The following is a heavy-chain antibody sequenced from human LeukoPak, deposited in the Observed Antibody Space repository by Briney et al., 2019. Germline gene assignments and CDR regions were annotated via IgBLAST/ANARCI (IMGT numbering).Heavy chain of an antibody. D-gene: IGHD3-10*01. Sequence: PSQTLSLTCTVSGGSISSDVYYWTWIRQHPGKDLEWIGYIYYSGSIYYNPSLKSRVTISVDTSKNQFSLNLSSVTAADTAVYYCARDSGYYYGSGTYYDYWGQGTLVTVSS. J-gene: IGHJ4*02. CDR1: GGSISSDVYY. V-gene: IGHV4-31*03. CDR2: IYYSGSI. CDR3: ARDSGYYYGSGTYYDY.